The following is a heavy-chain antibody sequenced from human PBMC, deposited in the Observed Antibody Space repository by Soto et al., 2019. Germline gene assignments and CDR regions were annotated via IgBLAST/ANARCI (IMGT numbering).Heavy chain of an antibody. J-gene: IGHJ6*02. V-gene: IGHV5-51*01. CDR3: AGGGVRGVITRTRDYYGMDV. D-gene: IGHD3-10*01. CDR2: IYPGDSDT. Sequence: PGESLNVSSKGSGYSFTTYCIVWVRQMPGKGLEWMGIIYPGDSDTRYSPSFQGQVTISADKSISTAYLQWSSLKASDTAMYYCAGGGVRGVITRTRDYYGMDVWGQGTTVTVSS. CDR1: GYSFTTYC.